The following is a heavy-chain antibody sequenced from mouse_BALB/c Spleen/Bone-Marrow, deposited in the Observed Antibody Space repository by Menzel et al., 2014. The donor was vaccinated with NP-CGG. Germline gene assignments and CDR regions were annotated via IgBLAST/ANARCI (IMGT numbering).Heavy chain of an antibody. CDR1: GFTYTDYY. CDR3: ARFPMDY. V-gene: IGHV7-3*02. Sequence: EVKLMESGGGLVQPGGSLRLSCITSGFTYTDYYMSWVRQPPGKALEWLAFIRNKAYGYTTEYSASVRGRFTISRDNSQSILYLQMDTLRAEDSATYYCARFPMDYWGQGTSVTVSS. J-gene: IGHJ4*01. CDR2: IRNKAYGYTT.